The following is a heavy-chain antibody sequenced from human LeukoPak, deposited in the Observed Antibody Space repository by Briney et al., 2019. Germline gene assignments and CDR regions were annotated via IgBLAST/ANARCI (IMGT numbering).Heavy chain of an antibody. V-gene: IGHV3-23*01. D-gene: IGHD3-22*01. CDR3: AKRGVVIRVILVGFHKEAYYFAS. CDR1: GITLSNYG. J-gene: IGHJ4*02. Sequence: GGSLRLSCAVSGITLSNYGMSWVRQAPGKGLEWVAGMSDSGGSTNYADSVKGRFTISRDNPKNTLYLQMNSLRAEDTAVYFCAKRGVVIRVILVGFHKEAYYFASWGQGALVTVSS. CDR2: MSDSGGST.